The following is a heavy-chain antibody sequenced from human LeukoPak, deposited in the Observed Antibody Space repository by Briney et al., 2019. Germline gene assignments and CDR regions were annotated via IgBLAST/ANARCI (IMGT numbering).Heavy chain of an antibody. D-gene: IGHD3-10*01. V-gene: IGHV3-23*01. CDR1: GFTFSSYA. J-gene: IGHJ3*02. Sequence: GGSLRLSCAASGFTFSSYAMSWVRQAPGKGLEWVSAISGSGGSTYYADSVKGRFTISRDNAKNSLYLQMNSLRAEDTAVYYCARDFLMVRGVIIGTLIWGQGTMVTVSS. CDR3: ARDFLMVRGVIIGTLI. CDR2: ISGSGGST.